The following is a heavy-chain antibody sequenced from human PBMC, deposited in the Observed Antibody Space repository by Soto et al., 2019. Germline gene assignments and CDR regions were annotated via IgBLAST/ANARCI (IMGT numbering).Heavy chain of an antibody. D-gene: IGHD2-8*01. CDR1: GYSISSGYY. J-gene: IGHJ5*02. CDR3: ARREMATSGWFDP. V-gene: IGHV4-38-2*01. CDR2: IYYSGST. Sequence: SETLSLTCAVSGYSISSGYYWGWIRQPPGKGLGWIGSIYYSGSTYYNPSLKSRVTISVDTSKNQFSLKLSSVTAADTAVYYCARREMATSGWFDPWGQGTLVTVSS.